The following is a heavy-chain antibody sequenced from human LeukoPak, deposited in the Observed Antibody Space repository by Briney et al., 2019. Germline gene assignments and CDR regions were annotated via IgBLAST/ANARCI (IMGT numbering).Heavy chain of an antibody. CDR2: ITSRSGTM. CDR1: GFTFGSYS. J-gene: IGHJ6*02. V-gene: IGHV3-48*01. Sequence: PGGSLRLSCAASGFTFGSYSMNWVRQAPGKGLEWVAYITSRSGTMFYADSVKGRFTISRDNAENTLYLQMNSLRAEDTAVYYCAKDKAYYYYYYGMDVWGQGTTVTVSS. CDR3: AKDKAYYYYYYGMDV.